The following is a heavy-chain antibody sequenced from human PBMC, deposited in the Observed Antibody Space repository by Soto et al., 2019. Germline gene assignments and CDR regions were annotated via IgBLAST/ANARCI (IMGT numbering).Heavy chain of an antibody. Sequence: QVQLVQSGAEVKKPGSSVKVSCKASGGTFSSYTFSWVRQAPGQGLEWMGGIVPLFGTTNDAKIFQGRVTISAGESTSTVYMELSSLRSEDSAMYYCARDGDVTSPRPRGAFEIWGQGPVITVSS. V-gene: IGHV1-69*01. D-gene: IGHD6-6*01. CDR1: GGTFSSYT. J-gene: IGHJ3*02. CDR2: IVPLFGTT. CDR3: ARDGDVTSPRPRGAFEI.